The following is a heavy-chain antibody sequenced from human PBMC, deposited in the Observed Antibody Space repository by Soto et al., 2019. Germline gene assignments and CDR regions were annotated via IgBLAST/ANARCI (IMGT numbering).Heavy chain of an antibody. CDR2: MNPNSGNT. Sequence: QVQLVQSGAEVKKPGASVKVSCKASGYTFTRYDISWVRQAPGQGLEWMGWMNPNSGNTGYAQKFQGRVTMTRNTSVSTAYMELSSLRSEDTAVYYCARRGPAYYDILVAWGMDVWGQGATITVSS. V-gene: IGHV1-8*01. D-gene: IGHD3-9*01. CDR1: GYTFTRYD. J-gene: IGHJ6*02. CDR3: ARRGPAYYDILVAWGMDV.